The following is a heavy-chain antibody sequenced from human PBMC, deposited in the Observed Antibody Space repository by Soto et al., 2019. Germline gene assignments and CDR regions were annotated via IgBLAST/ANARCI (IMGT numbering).Heavy chain of an antibody. CDR3: ARDLGEVYAT. D-gene: IGHD2-8*01. Sequence: EVQLVESGGGLVKPGGSLRLSCAGSGFTFSSSTMTWVRQAPGKGLEWVSSISSSSSYIYQPDSLKGRFTISRANAKNSVFLQMSSLRAEDTAVYYCARDLGEVYATWGQGTLVTVSS. V-gene: IGHV3-21*01. J-gene: IGHJ5*02. CDR2: ISSSSSYI. CDR1: GFTFSSST.